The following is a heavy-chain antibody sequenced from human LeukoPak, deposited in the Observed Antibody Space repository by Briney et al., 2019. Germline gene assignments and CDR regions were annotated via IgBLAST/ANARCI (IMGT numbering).Heavy chain of an antibody. CDR2: ISGSSSYI. J-gene: IGHJ3*02. CDR1: GFTFSSYS. CDR3: ARDPYSSGWYKDAFDI. D-gene: IGHD6-19*01. V-gene: IGHV3-21*01. Sequence: GGSLRLSCAASGFTFSSYSMNWVRQAPGRGLEWVSSISGSSSYINYADSVKGRFTISRDNAQNSLFLQLNSLRAEDTAVYYCARDPYSSGWYKDAFDIWGQGTMVTVSS.